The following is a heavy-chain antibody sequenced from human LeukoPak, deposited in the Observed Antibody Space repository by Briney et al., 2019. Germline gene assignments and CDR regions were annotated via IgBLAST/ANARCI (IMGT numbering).Heavy chain of an antibody. V-gene: IGHV3-23*01. J-gene: IGHJ4*02. Sequence: PGGSLRLSCAASGFTFNYYAMSWVRQAPGKGLEWVSGISDSGGSTYYTDSVKGRFTISRDNSKDTVYLQMNNLRAEDTAVYFCARHDSSIPYWGQGSLVTVSS. CDR2: ISDSGGST. CDR3: ARHDSSIPY. CDR1: GFTFNYYA. D-gene: IGHD5-18*01.